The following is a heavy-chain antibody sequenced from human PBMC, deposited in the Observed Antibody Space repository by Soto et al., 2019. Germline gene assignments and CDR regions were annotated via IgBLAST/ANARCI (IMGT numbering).Heavy chain of an antibody. V-gene: IGHV1-69*01. CDR1: GGTFSSYA. CDR2: IIPIFGTA. D-gene: IGHD2-21*02. J-gene: IGHJ6*02. Sequence: QVQLVQSGAEVQKPGSSVKVSCKVSGGTFSSYAISWVRQAPGQGLEWMGGIIPIFGTANYAQKFQGRVTITADESTSTAYMELSSLRSEDTAVYYCARDVTQYYYYYGMDVWGQGTTVTVSS. CDR3: ARDVTQYYYYYGMDV.